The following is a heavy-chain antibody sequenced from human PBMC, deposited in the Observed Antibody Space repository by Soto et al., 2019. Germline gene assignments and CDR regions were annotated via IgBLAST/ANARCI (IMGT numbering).Heavy chain of an antibody. V-gene: IGHV4-31*03. CDR2: IYYSGST. J-gene: IGHJ5*01. CDR1: GGSISSGGYY. Sequence: PSETLSLTCTVSGGSISSGGYYWSWIRQHPGKGLEWIGYIYYSGSTYYNPSLKSRVTISVDTSKNQFSLKLSSVTAADTAVYCCARSLDAGVWFDPWGQGTLVTVSS. CDR3: ARSLDAGVWFDP. D-gene: IGHD1-1*01.